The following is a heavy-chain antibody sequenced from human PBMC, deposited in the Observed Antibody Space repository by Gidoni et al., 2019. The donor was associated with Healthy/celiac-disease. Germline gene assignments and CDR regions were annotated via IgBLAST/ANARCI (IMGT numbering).Heavy chain of an antibody. CDR2: IYYSGST. CDR1: GGSISSSSYY. D-gene: IGHD1-26*01. CDR3: ARTWSYTSGGDY. V-gene: IGHV4-39*01. Sequence: QLQLQESGPGLVKPSETLSLTCPVSGGSISSSSYYWGWIRQPPGKGLEWIGSIYYSGSTYYNPSLKSRVTISVDTSKNQFSLKLSSVTAADTAVYYCARTWSYTSGGDYWGQGTLVTVSS. J-gene: IGHJ4*02.